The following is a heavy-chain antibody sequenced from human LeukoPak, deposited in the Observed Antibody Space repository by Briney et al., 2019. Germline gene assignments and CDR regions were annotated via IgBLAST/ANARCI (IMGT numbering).Heavy chain of an antibody. CDR1: GFTFSGHY. CDR2: ISYDGSNK. V-gene: IGHV3-30-3*01. CDR3: WGFGELEDY. J-gene: IGHJ4*02. D-gene: IGHD3-10*01. Sequence: GGSLRLSCAASGFTFSGHYMDWVRQAPGKGLEWVAVISYDGSNKYYADSVKGRFTISRDNSKNTLYLQMNSLRAEDTAVYYCWGFGELEDYWGQGTLVTVSS.